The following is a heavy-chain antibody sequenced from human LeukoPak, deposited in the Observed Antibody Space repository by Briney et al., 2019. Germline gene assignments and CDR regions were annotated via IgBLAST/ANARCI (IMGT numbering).Heavy chain of an antibody. J-gene: IGHJ4*02. CDR2: IYYSGST. CDR1: GGSISSSSYY. Sequence: PSETLSLTCTVSGGSISSSSYYWGWIRQPPGKGLEWIGSIYYSGSTYYNPSLKSRVTISVDTSKNQFSLKLSSVTAADTAVYYCARGKYYYDSSGYYYLSPPTLYFDYWGQGTLVTVSS. V-gene: IGHV4-39*01. CDR3: ARGKYYYDSSGYYYLSPPTLYFDY. D-gene: IGHD3-22*01.